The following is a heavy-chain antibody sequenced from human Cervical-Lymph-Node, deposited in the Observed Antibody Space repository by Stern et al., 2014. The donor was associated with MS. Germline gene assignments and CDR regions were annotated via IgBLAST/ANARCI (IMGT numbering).Heavy chain of an antibody. V-gene: IGHV1-46*01. Sequence: QLVQSGAEVKKPGASVKVSCKASGYTFSNQYMHWVRQAPGQGLEWMGMINLSGGSTTYAQRFQGRVTMTRDTSTSTGYMELSGLRSEDTAVYYCAISREYTSSSEYWGQGTLVTVSS. J-gene: IGHJ4*02. D-gene: IGHD6-6*01. CDR1: GYTFSNQY. CDR2: INLSGGST. CDR3: AISREYTSSSEY.